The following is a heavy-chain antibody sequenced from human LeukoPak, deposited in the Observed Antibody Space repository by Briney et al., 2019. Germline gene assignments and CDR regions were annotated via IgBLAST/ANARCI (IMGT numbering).Heavy chain of an antibody. Sequence: PSETLSLTCAVYGGSFSGYYSGWIRQPPGKGLEWIGEINHSGSTNYNPSLKSRVTISVDTSKNQFSLKLSSVTAADTAVYYCARSSVYAMSWFDPWGQGTLVTVSS. CDR1: GGSFSGYY. V-gene: IGHV4-34*01. J-gene: IGHJ5*02. CDR3: ARSSVYAMSWFDP. CDR2: INHSGST. D-gene: IGHD2-8*01.